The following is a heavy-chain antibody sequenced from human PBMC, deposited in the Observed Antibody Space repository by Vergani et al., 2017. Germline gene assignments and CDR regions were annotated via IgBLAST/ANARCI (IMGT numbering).Heavy chain of an antibody. D-gene: IGHD5-18*01. V-gene: IGHV3-30-3*01. J-gene: IGHJ4*02. CDR3: ARDIRDGTAMATL. Sequence: QVQLVESGGGVVQPGRSLRLSCAASGFTFSSYAMHWVRQAPGKGLEWVAVISYDGSNKYYADSVKGRFTISRDNSKNTLYLQMNSLRAEDTAVYYCARDIRDGTAMATLWGQGTLVTVSS. CDR2: ISYDGSNK. CDR1: GFTFSSYA.